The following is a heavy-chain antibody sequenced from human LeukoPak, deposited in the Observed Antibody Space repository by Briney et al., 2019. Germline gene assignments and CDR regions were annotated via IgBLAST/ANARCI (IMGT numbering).Heavy chain of an antibody. CDR2: ISGSGGST. V-gene: IGHV3-23*01. D-gene: IGHD2-2*01. Sequence: GGSLRLSCAASGFTFSSYAMSWVRQAPGKGLGWVSAISGSGGSTYYADSVKGRSTISRDNSKNSLYLQMNSLRAEDTAVYYCARAPGYCSSTSCYGPFYYYYYMDVWGKGTTVTVSS. J-gene: IGHJ6*03. CDR3: ARAPGYCSSTSCYGPFYYYYYMDV. CDR1: GFTFSSYA.